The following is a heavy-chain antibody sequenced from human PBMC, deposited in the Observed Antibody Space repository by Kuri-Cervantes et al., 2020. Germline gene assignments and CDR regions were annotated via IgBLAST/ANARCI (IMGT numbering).Heavy chain of an antibody. V-gene: IGHV3-30-3*01. Sequence: SCAACGFTFSSYTMRWVRQAPGKGLEWVAVISYDGSNNYYADSVKGRFTIARDNSKNTLYLQMISLRAEDTAVYYCATGVGVTGYWGQGTLVTVSS. J-gene: IGHJ4*02. CDR2: ISYDGSNN. CDR1: GFTFSSYT. CDR3: ATGVGVTGY. D-gene: IGHD1-26*01.